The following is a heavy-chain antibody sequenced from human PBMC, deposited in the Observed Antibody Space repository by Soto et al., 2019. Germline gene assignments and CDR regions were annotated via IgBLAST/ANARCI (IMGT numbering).Heavy chain of an antibody. V-gene: IGHV1-69*13. CDR1: GYTFTSYA. CDR3: ARNYIGYYDFWSGYSKGSYYYGMDV. CDR2: IIPIFGTA. J-gene: IGHJ6*02. D-gene: IGHD3-3*01. Sequence: SVKVSCKASGYTFTSYAISWVRQAPGQGLKWMKGIIPIFGTANYAQKYQGRVTITADESTSTAYMELSSLRSEDTAVYYCARNYIGYYDFWSGYSKGSYYYGMDVWGQGTTVTVSS.